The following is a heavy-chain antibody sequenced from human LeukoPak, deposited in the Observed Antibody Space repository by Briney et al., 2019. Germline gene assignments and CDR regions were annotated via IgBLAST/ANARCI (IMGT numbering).Heavy chain of an antibody. J-gene: IGHJ4*02. Sequence: SGTLSLTCAVSGGSISSSNWWSWVRQPPGKGLEWIGEIYHSGSTNYNPSLKSRVTISVDTSKNQFSLKLSSVTAADTAVYYCARGRAWIQLWLRRRGADYFDYWGQGTLVTVSS. D-gene: IGHD5-18*01. V-gene: IGHV4-4*02. CDR2: IYHSGST. CDR1: GGSISSSNW. CDR3: ARGRAWIQLWLRRRGADYFDY.